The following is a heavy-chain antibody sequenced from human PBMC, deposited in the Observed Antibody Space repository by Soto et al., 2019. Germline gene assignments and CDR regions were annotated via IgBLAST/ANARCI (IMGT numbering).Heavy chain of an antibody. J-gene: IGHJ4*02. D-gene: IGHD2-2*01. Sequence: QVQLVESGGGVVQPGRSLRLSCAASGFTFSSYGMHWVRQAPGKGLEWVAAISYDGSNKYYADSVKGRFTISRDNSKNTLYLQMNSLRAEDTSVYYCAKDRGASVVVPAAISYWGQGTLVTVSS. CDR2: ISYDGSNK. CDR1: GFTFSSYG. CDR3: AKDRGASVVVPAAISY. V-gene: IGHV3-30*18.